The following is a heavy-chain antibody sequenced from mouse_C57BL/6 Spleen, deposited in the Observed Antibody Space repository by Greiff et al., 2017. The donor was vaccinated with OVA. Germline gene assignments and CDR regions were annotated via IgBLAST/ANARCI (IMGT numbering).Heavy chain of an antibody. Sequence: EVQLQQSGPELVKPGASVKISCKASGYTFTDYYMNWVKQSHGKSLEWIGDINPNNGGTSYNQKFKGKATLTVDKSSSTAYMELRSLTSEDSAVYYCARGMGPAWFAYWGQGTLVTVSA. V-gene: IGHV1-26*01. D-gene: IGHD4-1*01. CDR2: INPNNGGT. CDR3: ARGMGPAWFAY. J-gene: IGHJ3*01. CDR1: GYTFTDYY.